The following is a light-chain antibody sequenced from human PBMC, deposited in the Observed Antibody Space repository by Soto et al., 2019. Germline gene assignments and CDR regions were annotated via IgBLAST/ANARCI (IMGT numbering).Light chain of an antibody. J-gene: IGKJ1*01. V-gene: IGKV3-20*01. Sequence: EIVLTQSPGTLSLSPGERATLSCRASQSVSTNYLAWYQRKPGQAPRLLIYGASSRATDIPDRFSGSGSGTDFTLTITRLEPEDVAGYYCQQYGSSPPTFGQGTKVEIK. CDR2: GAS. CDR3: QQYGSSPPT. CDR1: QSVSTNY.